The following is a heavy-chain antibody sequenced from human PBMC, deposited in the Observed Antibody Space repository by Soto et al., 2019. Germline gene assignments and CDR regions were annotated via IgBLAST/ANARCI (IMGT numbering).Heavy chain of an antibody. D-gene: IGHD3-9*01. CDR1: GGSISSYY. CDR2: IYYSGST. V-gene: IGHV4-59*01. Sequence: SETLSLTCTVSGGSISSYYWSWIRQPPGKGLEWIGYIYYSGSTNYNPSLKSRVTISVDTSKNQFSLKLSSVTAADTAVYYCTTRYYDILTGPWYGMDVWGQGTTVTVSS. CDR3: TTRYYDILTGPWYGMDV. J-gene: IGHJ6*02.